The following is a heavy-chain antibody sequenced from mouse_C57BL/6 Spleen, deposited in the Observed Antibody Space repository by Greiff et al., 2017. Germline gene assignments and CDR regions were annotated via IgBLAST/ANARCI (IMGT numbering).Heavy chain of an antibody. J-gene: IGHJ2*01. V-gene: IGHV1-26*01. CDR2: INPNNGGT. CDR3: ARGGRGFDY. CDR1: GYTFTDYY. Sequence: EVQLQQSGPELVKPGASVKISCKASGYTFTDYYMNWVKQSHGKSLEWIGDINPNNGGTSYNQKFKGKATLTVDKSSSTAYMALRSLTSEDSAVYYCARGGRGFDYWGQGTTLTVSS.